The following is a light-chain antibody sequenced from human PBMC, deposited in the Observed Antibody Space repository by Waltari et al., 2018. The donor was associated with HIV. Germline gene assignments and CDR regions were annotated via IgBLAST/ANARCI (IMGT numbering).Light chain of an antibody. CDR1: SSAGGRYNL. Sequence: QSALTQSASVSGSPGQSITISCTGTSSAGGRYNLISWYPHHPGKAPKLMIYEVNKRPSGVSNRFSGSKSGNTASLTISGLQAEDEADYYCCSYAGSSTSVVFGGGTKLTVL. V-gene: IGLV2-23*02. J-gene: IGLJ2*01. CDR2: EVN. CDR3: CSYAGSSTSVV.